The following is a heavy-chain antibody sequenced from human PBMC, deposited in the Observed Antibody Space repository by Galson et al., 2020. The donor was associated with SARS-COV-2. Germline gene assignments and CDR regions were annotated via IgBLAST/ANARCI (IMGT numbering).Heavy chain of an antibody. Sequence: SQTLSLTCAISGDSVSSNSAAWNWIRQSPSRGLEWLGRTYYRSKWYNDYAVSVKSRITINPDTSKNQFSLQLNSVTPEDTAVYYCARDVLAAASIRYYFDYWGQGTLVTVSS. CDR2: TYYRSKWYN. V-gene: IGHV6-1*01. J-gene: IGHJ4*02. CDR1: GDSVSSNSAA. CDR3: ARDVLAAASIRYYFDY. D-gene: IGHD6-13*01.